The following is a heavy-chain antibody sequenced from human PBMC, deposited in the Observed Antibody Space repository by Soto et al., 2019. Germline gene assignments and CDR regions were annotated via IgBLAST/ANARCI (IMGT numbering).Heavy chain of an antibody. V-gene: IGHV4-61*05. J-gene: IGHJ6*03. D-gene: IGHD2-8*01. CDR3: AHIVLMVYAIGGSDYMDV. Sequence: SETLSLTCTVSGGSISSSSYYWGWIRQPPGKGLEWIGYIYYSGSTNYNPSLKSRVTISVDTSKNQFSLRLSSVTAADTAVYYCAHIVLMVYAIGGSDYMDVWGKGTTVTVSS. CDR1: GGSISSSSYY. CDR2: IYYSGST.